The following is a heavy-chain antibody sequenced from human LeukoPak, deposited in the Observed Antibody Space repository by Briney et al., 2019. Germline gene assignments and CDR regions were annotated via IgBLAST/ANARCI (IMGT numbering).Heavy chain of an antibody. V-gene: IGHV1-24*01. J-gene: IGHJ1*01. CDR1: GYTLTELS. CDR3: ATAVMGTVVPGYFQH. Sequence: ASVKVSCKVSGYTLTELSMHWVRQAPGKGLEWMGGFDPEDGETIYVQKFQGRVTMTEDTSTDTAYMELSSLRSEDTAVYYCATAVMGTVVPGYFQHWGQGTLVTVSS. CDR2: FDPEDGET. D-gene: IGHD3-22*01.